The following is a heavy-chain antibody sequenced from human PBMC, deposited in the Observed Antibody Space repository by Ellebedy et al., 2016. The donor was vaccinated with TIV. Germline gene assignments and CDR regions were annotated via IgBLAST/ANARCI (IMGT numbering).Heavy chain of an antibody. J-gene: IGHJ6*02. Sequence: GSLRLSCAASGFTFSGYSMNWVRRAPGKGLEWIGYIYYSGSTNYNPSLKSRVTISVDTSKNQFSLNLSSVTAADTAVYYCARAYSSSHVFDLDVWGQGTTVTVSS. CDR2: IYYSGST. V-gene: IGHV4-59*08. CDR1: GFTFSGYS. CDR3: ARAYSSSHVFDLDV. D-gene: IGHD6-13*01.